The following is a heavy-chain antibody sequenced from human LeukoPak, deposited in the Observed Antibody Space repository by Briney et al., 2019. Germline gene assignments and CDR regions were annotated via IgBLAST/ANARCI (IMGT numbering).Heavy chain of an antibody. CDR1: GGSISSYY. Sequence: SETLSLTCTVSGGSISSYYWSWIRQPPGKGLEWIGYIYYSGSTNYNPSLKSRVTISVDTSKNLFSLKLSSVTAADTAVYYCASAAAGTNFDYWGQGTLVTVSS. CDR2: IYYSGST. V-gene: IGHV4-59*01. CDR3: ASAAAGTNFDY. D-gene: IGHD6-13*01. J-gene: IGHJ4*02.